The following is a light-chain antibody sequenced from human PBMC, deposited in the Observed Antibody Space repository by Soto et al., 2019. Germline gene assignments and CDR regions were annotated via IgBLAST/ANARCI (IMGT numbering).Light chain of an antibody. J-gene: IGKJ1*01. CDR1: QGIRSY. Sequence: DIQLTQSPSFLSASVGDRITITCRASQGIRSYLGLYQQRPRTAPKVLISRATRLHTGVPSRVSVSGSVTEFTLTITRLEPEDFATYTSLKHNSHPWTFGQRTKAE. CDR3: LKHNSHPWT. V-gene: IGKV1-9*01. CDR2: RAT.